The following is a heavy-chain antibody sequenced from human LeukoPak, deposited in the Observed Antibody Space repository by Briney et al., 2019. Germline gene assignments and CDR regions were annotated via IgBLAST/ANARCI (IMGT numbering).Heavy chain of an antibody. V-gene: IGHV3-23*01. J-gene: IGHJ4*02. Sequence: GGSLRLSCTASGFTFGDYAMTWVRQAPGEGLEWVSAISGSGGSTYYADSVKGRFTISRHNSKNTLYLQMNSLRAEDTAGYYCAKDVPSLSSSWDYWGQGTLVTVSS. CDR3: AKDVPSLSSSWDY. CDR1: GFTFGDYA. D-gene: IGHD6-13*01. CDR2: ISGSGGST.